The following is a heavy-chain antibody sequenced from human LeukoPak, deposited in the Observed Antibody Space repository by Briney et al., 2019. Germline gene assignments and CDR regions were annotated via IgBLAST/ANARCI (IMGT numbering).Heavy chain of an antibody. CDR1: GFIFSGFA. D-gene: IGHD2-2*01. CDR2: ISHDGDNE. Sequence: GSLRLSCAASGFIFSGFAMHWVRQTPGKGLQWVAGISHDGDNEYYPDSVMGRFTISRDNSKNTLYLQMNSLRGDDTAVYYCARGPFGSCSSPSCYFFDYWGQGPLVTVSS. J-gene: IGHJ4*02. CDR3: ARGPFGSCSSPSCYFFDY. V-gene: IGHV3-30*04.